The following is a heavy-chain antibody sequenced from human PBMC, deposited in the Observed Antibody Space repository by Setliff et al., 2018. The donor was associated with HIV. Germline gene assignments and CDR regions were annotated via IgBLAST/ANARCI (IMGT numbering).Heavy chain of an antibody. D-gene: IGHD3-16*02. CDR2: IRYDGSNK. CDR1: GFTFSSYG. V-gene: IGHV3-30*02. CDR3: AKDQYDYVWGSYLTCDY. Sequence: GGSLRLSCAASGFTFSSYGMHWVRQAPGKGLEWVAFIRYDGSNKYYADSVKGRFTISRDNSKNTLYLQMNSLRAEDTAVYYCAKDQYDYVWGSYLTCDYWGQGTLVTAPQ. J-gene: IGHJ4*02.